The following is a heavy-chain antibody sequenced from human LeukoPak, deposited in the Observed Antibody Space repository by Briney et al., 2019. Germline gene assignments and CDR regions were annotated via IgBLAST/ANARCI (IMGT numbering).Heavy chain of an antibody. CDR2: IYYSGST. CDR1: GGSISSSFYY. CDR3: ARDLGTAMAVPGDY. Sequence: SETLSLTCTVSGGSISSSFYYWGWIRQPPGKGLERIGSIYYSGSTYYNPSLKSRVTISVDTSKNQFSLKLSSVTAADTAVYYCARDLGTAMAVPGDYWGQGTLVTVSS. J-gene: IGHJ4*02. D-gene: IGHD5-18*01. V-gene: IGHV4-39*07.